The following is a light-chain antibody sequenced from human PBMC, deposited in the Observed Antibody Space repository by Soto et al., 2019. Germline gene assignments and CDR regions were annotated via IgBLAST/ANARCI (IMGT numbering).Light chain of an antibody. CDR1: SSDIGDYSR. V-gene: IGLV2-18*02. Sequence: QSALTQPPSVSGSPGQSVTISCTGTSSDIGDYSRVSWYQQPPGTAPKLMIYQVSNRPSGVPDRFSGSKSGNTASLTISGLQAEDEADYYCSSYSSSSTVVVFGGGTKLTVL. J-gene: IGLJ2*01. CDR3: SSYSSSSTVVV. CDR2: QVS.